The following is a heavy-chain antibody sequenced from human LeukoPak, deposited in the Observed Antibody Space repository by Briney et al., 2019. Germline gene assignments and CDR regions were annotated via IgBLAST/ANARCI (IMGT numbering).Heavy chain of an antibody. V-gene: IGHV3-11*01. D-gene: IGHD5-12*01. CDR2: ISSSGSTI. CDR1: GFTFSDYY. CDR3: AKHPIVATPKFDY. Sequence: GGSLRLSCAASGFTFSDYYMIWIRQAPGKGLEWVSYISSSGSTIYYADSVKGRFTISRDNSKNTLYLQMNSLRAEDTAVYYCAKHPIVATPKFDYWGQGTLVTVSS. J-gene: IGHJ4*02.